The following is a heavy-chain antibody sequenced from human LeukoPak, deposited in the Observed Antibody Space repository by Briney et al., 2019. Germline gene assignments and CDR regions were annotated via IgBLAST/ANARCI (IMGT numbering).Heavy chain of an antibody. V-gene: IGHV4-39*07. J-gene: IGHJ4*02. D-gene: IGHD3-22*01. CDR2: IYYSGST. CDR1: GGSISSSSYY. Sequence: SETLSLTCTVSGGSISSSSYYWGWIRQPPGKGLEWIGSIYYSGSTYYNPSLESRVTISVDTSKNQFSLKLSSVTAADTAVYYCARAPDHYDNSGYYSVFDYWGQGTLVTVSS. CDR3: ARAPDHYDNSGYYSVFDY.